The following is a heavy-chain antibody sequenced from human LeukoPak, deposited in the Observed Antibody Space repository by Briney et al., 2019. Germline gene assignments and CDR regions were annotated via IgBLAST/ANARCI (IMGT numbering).Heavy chain of an antibody. J-gene: IGHJ3*02. Sequence: ASVKVSCKAFGYIFTSYYLHWVRQAPGQGLEWMGIINPSGGSTTYSQKFQGRVTMSRDTSTSTVYMELSSLRSEHMAVYYCARDTGYCSGGSCYSLAFDIWGQGTMVTVSS. CDR3: ARDTGYCSGGSCYSLAFDI. CDR1: GYIFTSYY. V-gene: IGHV1-46*01. CDR2: INPSGGST. D-gene: IGHD2-15*01.